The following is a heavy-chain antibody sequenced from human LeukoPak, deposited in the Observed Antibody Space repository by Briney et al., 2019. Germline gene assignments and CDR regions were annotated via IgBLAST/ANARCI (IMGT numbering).Heavy chain of an antibody. J-gene: IGHJ4*02. CDR3: AKSDGSGSYFDY. CDR2: VYHTGNT. Sequence: PSETLSLTCTVSGSSIRNYYWSWIRQPPGKGLEWIGYVYHTGNTKYNPSLESRATISIDTSKNQFSLKLSSVTAADSAVYYCAKSDGSGSYFDYWGQGTLVTVS. CDR1: GSSIRNYY. D-gene: IGHD3-10*01. V-gene: IGHV4-59*03.